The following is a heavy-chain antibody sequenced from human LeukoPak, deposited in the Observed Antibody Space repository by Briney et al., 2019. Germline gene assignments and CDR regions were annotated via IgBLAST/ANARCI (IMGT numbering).Heavy chain of an antibody. Sequence: TSQTLSLTCTVSGGSISSGGYYWSWIRQHPGKGLEWIGYIYYSGSTYYNPSLKSRVTISVDTSKNQFSLKLSSVTAADTAVYYCARSPDYGDHTDAFDIWGQGTMVTVSS. V-gene: IGHV4-31*03. CDR1: GGSISSGGYY. D-gene: IGHD4-17*01. J-gene: IGHJ3*02. CDR3: ARSPDYGDHTDAFDI. CDR2: IYYSGST.